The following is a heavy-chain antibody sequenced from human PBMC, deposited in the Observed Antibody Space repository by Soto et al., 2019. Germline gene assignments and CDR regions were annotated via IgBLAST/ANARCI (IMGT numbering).Heavy chain of an antibody. Sequence: GGSLRLSCAASGFTFSSYGMHWVRQAPGKGLEWVAVIWYDGSNKYYADSVKGRFTISRDNSKNTLYLQMNSLRAEDTAVYYCARREGPIGYCSGGSCGDAFDIWGQGTMVTVSS. V-gene: IGHV3-33*01. J-gene: IGHJ3*02. CDR3: ARREGPIGYCSGGSCGDAFDI. D-gene: IGHD2-15*01. CDR1: GFTFSSYG. CDR2: IWYDGSNK.